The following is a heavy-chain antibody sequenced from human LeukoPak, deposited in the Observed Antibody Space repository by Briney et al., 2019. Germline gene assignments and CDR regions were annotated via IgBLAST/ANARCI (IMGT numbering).Heavy chain of an antibody. CDR1: GGSISSSSYH. Sequence: SETLSLTCTVSGGSISSSSYHWGWIRQPPGKGLEWIGSVYYSGSTYNNPSLKSRVTISVDTSKKQFSLKMSSVTAADTAVYYCARLRVGATGYFDSWGQGTLVTVSS. CDR3: ARLRVGATGYFDS. J-gene: IGHJ4*02. V-gene: IGHV4-39*01. D-gene: IGHD1-26*01. CDR2: VYYSGST.